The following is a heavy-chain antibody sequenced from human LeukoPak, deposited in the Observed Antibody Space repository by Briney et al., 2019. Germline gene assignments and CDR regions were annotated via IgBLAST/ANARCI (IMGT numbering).Heavy chain of an antibody. J-gene: IGHJ5*02. D-gene: IGHD6-13*01. CDR3: ARERSVRAAAGKNWFDP. CDR2: INPNSGGT. CDR1: GYTFTGYY. V-gene: IGHV1-2*02. Sequence: GASVKVSCKASGYTFTGYYMHWVRQAPGQGLEWVGWINPNSGGTNYAQKFQGRVTMTRDTSISTAYMELSRLRSDDTAVYYCARERSVRAAAGKNWFDPWGQGTLVTVSS.